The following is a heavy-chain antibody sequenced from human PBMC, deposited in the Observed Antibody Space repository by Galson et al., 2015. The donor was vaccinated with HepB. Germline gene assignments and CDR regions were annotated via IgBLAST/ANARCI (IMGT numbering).Heavy chain of an antibody. CDR1: GFTFSSYA. CDR2: ISGSGGST. V-gene: IGHV3-23*01. Sequence: SLRLSCAASGFTFSSYAMSWVRQAPGKGLEWVSAISGSGGSTYYADSVKGRFTISRDNSKNTLYLQMNSLRAEDTAVYYYAKNVVVLHYMDVWGKGTTVTVSS. D-gene: IGHD2-21*01. J-gene: IGHJ6*03. CDR3: AKNVVVLHYMDV.